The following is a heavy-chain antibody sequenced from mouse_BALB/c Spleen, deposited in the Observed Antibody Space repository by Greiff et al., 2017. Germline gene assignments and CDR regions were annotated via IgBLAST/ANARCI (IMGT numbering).Heavy chain of an antibody. CDR3: ARSSYYGSSGDY. CDR2: ISYSGST. Sequence: VQLQQSGPGLVKPSQSLSLTCTVTGYSITSDYVWNWIRQFPGNKLEWMGYISYSGSTSYNPSLKSRISITRDTSKNQFFLQLNSVTTEDTATYYCARSSYYGSSGDYWGQGTTLTVSS. J-gene: IGHJ2*01. D-gene: IGHD1-1*01. CDR1: GYSITSDYV. V-gene: IGHV3-2*02.